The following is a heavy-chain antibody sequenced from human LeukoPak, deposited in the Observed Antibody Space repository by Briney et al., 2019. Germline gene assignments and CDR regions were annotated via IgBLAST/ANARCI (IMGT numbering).Heavy chain of an antibody. V-gene: IGHV3-23*01. Sequence: GGSLRLSCAASGFTFRSYSMNWVRQAPGKGLEWVSVITGSGDNTYYADSVKGRFTISRDNSKNTLYLQMNSLRAEDTAVYYCAKEVIRYWYFDPWGRGTLVTVSS. CDR2: ITGSGDNT. J-gene: IGHJ2*01. CDR1: GFTFRSYS. CDR3: AKEVIRYWYFDP. D-gene: IGHD2-21*01.